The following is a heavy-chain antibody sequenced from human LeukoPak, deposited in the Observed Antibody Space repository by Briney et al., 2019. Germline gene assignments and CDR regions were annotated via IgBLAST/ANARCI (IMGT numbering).Heavy chain of an antibody. CDR3: ARELYCSGGSCYLTVNWFDP. D-gene: IGHD2-15*01. Sequence: RASVKVSCKASGYTFTGYYVHWVRQAPGQGLEWMGWINPNSGGTNYAQKFQGRVTMTRDTSISTAYMELSRLRSDDTAVYYCARELYCSGGSCYLTVNWFDPWGQGTLVTVSS. CDR1: GYTFTGYY. V-gene: IGHV1-2*02. CDR2: INPNSGGT. J-gene: IGHJ5*02.